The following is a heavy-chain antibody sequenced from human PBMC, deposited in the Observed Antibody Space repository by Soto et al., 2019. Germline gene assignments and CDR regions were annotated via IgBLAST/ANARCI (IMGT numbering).Heavy chain of an antibody. Sequence: EVQLVESGGGLVQPGGSLRLSCAASGFTFSNYAMAWVRQAPGKGLEWVSTITYSGGSRDYADSVKGRFTISRDNSKNTLYLQMNSLRAEDTAVYYCAKKGYYDTCGYPIRYFDYWGQGTLVTVSS. V-gene: IGHV3-23*04. CDR3: AKKGYYDTCGYPIRYFDY. CDR1: GFTFSNYA. D-gene: IGHD3-22*01. CDR2: ITYSGGSR. J-gene: IGHJ4*02.